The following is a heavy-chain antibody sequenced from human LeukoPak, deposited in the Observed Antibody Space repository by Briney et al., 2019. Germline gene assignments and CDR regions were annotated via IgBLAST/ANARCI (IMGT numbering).Heavy chain of an antibody. D-gene: IGHD1-26*01. J-gene: IGHJ4*02. CDR1: GGSISGYY. V-gene: IGHV4-59*08. Sequence: SQTLSLTCTVSGGSISGYYWTWIRQSPGKGVWWVGYIYYSGSTDYNPSLKSRVTISIDTSKNQFSLKMSAVTAADTAVYYCASVLSGSYGQMEYWGQGTLVTVSS. CDR2: IYYSGST. CDR3: ASVLSGSYGQMEY.